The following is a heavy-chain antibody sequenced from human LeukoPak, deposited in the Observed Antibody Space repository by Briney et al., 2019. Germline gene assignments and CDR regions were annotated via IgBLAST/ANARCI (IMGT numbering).Heavy chain of an antibody. CDR1: GGSIRSSSYY. D-gene: IGHD6-19*01. J-gene: IGHJ5*02. CDR2: IYYSGSS. Sequence: SEALSLTCSVSGGSIRSSSYYWGWIRQPPGKGLEWIGTIYYSGSSYYNPSLKSRVTISVDTSKNQFSLKLSSVTAADTAVYYCARITWLLQGDWFDPWGQGTLVTVSS. CDR3: ARITWLLQGDWFDP. V-gene: IGHV4-39*01.